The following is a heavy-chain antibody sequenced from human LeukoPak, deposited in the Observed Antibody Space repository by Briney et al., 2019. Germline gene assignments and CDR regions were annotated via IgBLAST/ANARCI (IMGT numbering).Heavy chain of an antibody. CDR1: GFTVSRSD. J-gene: IGHJ4*02. CDR2: IYSGGNT. Sequence: PGGSLRLSCAVSGFTVSRSDMNWVRQAPGKGLEWVSVIYSGGNTNYLDSVKGRFTVSRDSSKNTVHLQLKSLRAEDTAVYYCARGDYYDGSGYSVFDYWGQGTLVTVSS. D-gene: IGHD3-22*01. V-gene: IGHV3-66*01. CDR3: ARGDYYDGSGYSVFDY.